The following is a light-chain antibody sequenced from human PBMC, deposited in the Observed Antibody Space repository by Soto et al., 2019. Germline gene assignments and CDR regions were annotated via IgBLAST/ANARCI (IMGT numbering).Light chain of an antibody. V-gene: IGKV1-5*03. CDR2: KAS. Sequence: DIQMTQSPSTLSASVGDRVTITCRASQSISDWLAWYQQKPGKAPKVLIYKASRLESGVPSRFSGSGSGTEFTLTISSLQPDVFATYYCQQYSTYSRTFGQGTKVEIK. J-gene: IGKJ1*01. CDR1: QSISDW. CDR3: QQYSTYSRT.